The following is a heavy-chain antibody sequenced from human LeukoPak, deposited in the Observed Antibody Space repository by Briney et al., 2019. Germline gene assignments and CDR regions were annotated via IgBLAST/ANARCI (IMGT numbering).Heavy chain of an antibody. V-gene: IGHV4-39*07. J-gene: IGHJ5*02. D-gene: IGHD3-3*01. Sequence: SETLSLTCTVSGGSISSSSYYWGWIRQPPGKGLEWIGSIYYSGSTYYNPSLKSRVTISVDTSKNQFSLKLSSVTAADTAVYYCARGNDFWSGSHGIDPWGQGTLVTVSS. CDR2: IYYSGST. CDR1: GGSISSSSYY. CDR3: ARGNDFWSGSHGIDP.